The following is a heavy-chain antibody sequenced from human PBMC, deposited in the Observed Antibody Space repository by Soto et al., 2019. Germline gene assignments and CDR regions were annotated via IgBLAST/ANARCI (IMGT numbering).Heavy chain of an antibody. J-gene: IGHJ5*02. CDR2: ISAYNGNT. Sequence: QAQLVQSGAEVKKPGASVKVSCKASGYTFTSYGISWVRQAPGQGLEWMGWISAYNGNTNYAQKLQGRVSMTTDRSSSTAYMELRSLRSDDTAIYYCARAATVLITNWFDPWGQGTLVTVSS. D-gene: IGHD4-17*01. CDR3: ARAATVLITNWFDP. V-gene: IGHV1-18*01. CDR1: GYTFTSYG.